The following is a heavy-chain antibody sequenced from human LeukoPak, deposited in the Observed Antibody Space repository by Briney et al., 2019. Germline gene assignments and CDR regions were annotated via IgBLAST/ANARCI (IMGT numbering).Heavy chain of an antibody. CDR1: GFTFRSYA. CDR3: AKEYDSSGFFDY. J-gene: IGHJ4*02. V-gene: IGHV3-23*01. D-gene: IGHD3-22*01. CDR2: ISGSGGGT. Sequence: GMSLRLSCAASGFTFRSYAMSWVRQAPGKGLEWVSTISGSGGGTYYADSVKGRFTISRDNSKNTLYLQMNSLRAEDTAVYYCAKEYDSSGFFDYWGQGTLVTVSS.